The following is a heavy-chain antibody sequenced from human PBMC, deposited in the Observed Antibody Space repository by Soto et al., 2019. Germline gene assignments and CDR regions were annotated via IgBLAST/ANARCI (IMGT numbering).Heavy chain of an antibody. CDR2: IYPGDSDT. D-gene: IGHD6-13*01. Sequence: GESLKISCKGSGYSFTSYWIGWVRQMPGKGLEWMGIIYPGDSDTRYSPSFQGQVTISADKSISTAYLQWSSLKASDTALYYCARTAAAGKYYYGVDVWGQGTTVTVAS. J-gene: IGHJ6*02. V-gene: IGHV5-51*01. CDR1: GYSFTSYW. CDR3: ARTAAAGKYYYGVDV.